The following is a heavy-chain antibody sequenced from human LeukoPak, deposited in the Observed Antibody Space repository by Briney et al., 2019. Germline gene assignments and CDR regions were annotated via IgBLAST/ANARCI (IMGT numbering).Heavy chain of an antibody. CDR2: INPNSGGT. Sequence: ASVKVSCKASGYTFTGYYMHWVRQAPGQGLEWMGWINPNSGGTNYAQKFQGRVTMTRDTSISTAYMELSRLRSDDTAVYYCARSVWFGELPVAGGAFDIWGQGTMVTVSS. V-gene: IGHV1-2*02. J-gene: IGHJ3*02. CDR3: ARSVWFGELPVAGGAFDI. CDR1: GYTFTGYY. D-gene: IGHD3-10*01.